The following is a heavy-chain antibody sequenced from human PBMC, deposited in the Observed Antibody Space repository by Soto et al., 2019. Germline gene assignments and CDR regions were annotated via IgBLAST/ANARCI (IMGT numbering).Heavy chain of an antibody. D-gene: IGHD3-3*01. CDR3: ARDEGIWSGYDYYYGMDV. Sequence: LRLSCAASGFTFSSYWMSWVRQAPGKGLEWVANIKQDGSEKYYVDSVKGRFTISRDNAKNSLYLQMSSLRAEDTDVYYCARDEGIWSGYDYYYGMDVWGQGTTVTVSS. V-gene: IGHV3-7*01. J-gene: IGHJ6*02. CDR2: IKQDGSEK. CDR1: GFTFSSYW.